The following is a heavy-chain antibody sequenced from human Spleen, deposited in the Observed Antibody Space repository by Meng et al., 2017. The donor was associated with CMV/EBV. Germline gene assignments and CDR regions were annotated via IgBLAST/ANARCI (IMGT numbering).Heavy chain of an antibody. CDR2: ISSSASTI. J-gene: IGHJ4*02. Sequence: GESLKISCAASGFTFSDYYMSWVRQAPGKGLEWVSYISSSASTIKYADSVKGRFTISRDNAKNSLHLQMNSLRPEDTAVYYCARSYDFWSATFDYWGQGMLVTVSS. CDR3: ARSYDFWSATFDY. V-gene: IGHV3-11*04. D-gene: IGHD3-3*01. CDR1: GFTFSDYY.